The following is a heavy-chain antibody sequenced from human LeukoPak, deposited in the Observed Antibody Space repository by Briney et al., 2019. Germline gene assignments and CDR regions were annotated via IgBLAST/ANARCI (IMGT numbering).Heavy chain of an antibody. CDR2: IIPIFGTA. Sequence: AASVKVSCEASGGTFSSYAISWVRQAPGQGLEWMGRIIPIFGTANYAQKFQGRVTITTDESTSTAYMELSSLRSEDTAVYYCARSLRSGSYAFDYWGQGTLVTVSS. CDR3: ARSLRSGSYAFDY. J-gene: IGHJ4*02. D-gene: IGHD1-26*01. CDR1: GGTFSSYA. V-gene: IGHV1-69*05.